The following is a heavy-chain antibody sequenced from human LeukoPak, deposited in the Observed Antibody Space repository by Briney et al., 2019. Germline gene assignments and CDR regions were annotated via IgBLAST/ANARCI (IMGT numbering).Heavy chain of an antibody. V-gene: IGHV3-23*01. CDR1: GFTFSSNA. J-gene: IGHJ1*01. CDR3: AKERLDYYDSSGERYFQH. D-gene: IGHD3-22*01. Sequence: GGSLRLSCAASGFTFSSNAMSWVRQAPGKGLEWVSAISGGGGSTYYADSVKGRFTISRDNSRNTLYLQMNSLRAEDTAVYYCAKERLDYYDSSGERYFQHWGQGTLVTVPS. CDR2: ISGGGGST.